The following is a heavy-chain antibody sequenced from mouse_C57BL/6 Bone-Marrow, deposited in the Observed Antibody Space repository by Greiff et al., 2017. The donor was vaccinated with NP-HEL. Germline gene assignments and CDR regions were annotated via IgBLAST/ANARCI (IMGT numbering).Heavy chain of an antibody. V-gene: IGHV5-12*01. CDR2: ISNGGGST. J-gene: IGHJ1*03. D-gene: IGHD1-1*01. CDR3: ARGYYGSSHWYFDV. Sequence: EVHLVESGGGLVQPGGSLKLSCAASGFTFSDYYMYWVRQTPEKRLEWVAYISNGGGSTYYPDTVKGRFTISRDNAKNTLYLQMSRLKSEDTAMYYCARGYYGSSHWYFDVWGTGTTVTVSS. CDR1: GFTFSDYY.